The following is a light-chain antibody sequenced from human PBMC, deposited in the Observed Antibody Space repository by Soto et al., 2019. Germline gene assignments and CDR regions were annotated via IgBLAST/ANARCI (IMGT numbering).Light chain of an antibody. V-gene: IGKV1-5*01. CDR3: QQYNSYSYT. CDR2: DAS. CDR1: QSISSW. Sequence: DIQRTQSPSTLSASVGDRVTITCRPSQSISSWLAWYEQKRGKAPKLXIYDASSLESGVPSRFSGSGSGTEFTRTISSLQHDDVATYYCQQYNSYSYTFGQGTKVDIK. J-gene: IGKJ2*01.